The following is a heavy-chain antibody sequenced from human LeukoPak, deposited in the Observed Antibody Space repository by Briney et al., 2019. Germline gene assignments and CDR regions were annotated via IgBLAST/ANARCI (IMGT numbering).Heavy chain of an antibody. J-gene: IGHJ6*02. CDR3: ARGTGYSSSWSNYYYYGMDV. CDR1: GGSISSYY. D-gene: IGHD6-13*01. Sequence: SETLSLTCTVSGGSISSYYWSWIRQPAGKGLEWIGRTYTSGSTNYNPSLKSRVTMSVDTSKNQFSLKLSSVTAADTAVYYCARGTGYSSSWSNYYYYGMDVWGQGTTVTVSS. CDR2: TYTSGST. V-gene: IGHV4-4*07.